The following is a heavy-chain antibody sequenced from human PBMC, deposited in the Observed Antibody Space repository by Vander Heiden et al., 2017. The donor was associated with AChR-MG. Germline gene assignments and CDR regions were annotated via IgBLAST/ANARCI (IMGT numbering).Heavy chain of an antibody. J-gene: IGHJ6*02. Sequence: QVQLQQSGPGLVKPSQTLSLTCVISGDSVSSHNAAWNWIRQSPSRGLEWLGRTYYRSKWYNDYAVSVKSRITINPDTSKNQFSLQLNSVIPEDTAVYYCAKNSYGDSGQRYYGVDVWGQGTTVTVSS. CDR3: AKNSYGDSGQRYYGVDV. D-gene: IGHD4-17*01. V-gene: IGHV6-1*01. CDR1: GDSVSSHNAA. CDR2: TYYRSKWYN.